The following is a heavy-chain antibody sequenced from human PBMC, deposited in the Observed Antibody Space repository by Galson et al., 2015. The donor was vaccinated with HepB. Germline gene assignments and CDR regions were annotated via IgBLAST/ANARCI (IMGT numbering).Heavy chain of an antibody. V-gene: IGHV4-34*01. CDR2: IDQSGST. Sequence: ETLSLTCAVYGGSFSDNYWNWVRQSPGKGLEWIGEIDQSGSTNYNLSLKSRITISVDTSRNQFSLKLTSVTAADTAIYYCARWSGWPYRNYFDPWGQGTRVTVSS. J-gene: IGHJ5*02. CDR1: GGSFSDNY. CDR3: ARWSGWPYRNYFDP. D-gene: IGHD6-19*01.